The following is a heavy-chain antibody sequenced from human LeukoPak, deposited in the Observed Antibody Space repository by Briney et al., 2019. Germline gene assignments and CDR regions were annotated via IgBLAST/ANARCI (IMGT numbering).Heavy chain of an antibody. V-gene: IGHV4-38-2*02. Sequence: PSETLSLTCTVSGYSISSGYYWGWVRQPPGKGLEWIGSIYHSGSTYYNPSLKCRVTISVDTSKNQFSLKLSSVTAADTAVYYCARDGGLLYYDFWSGYTFDYWGQGTLVTVSS. CDR1: GYSISSGYY. D-gene: IGHD3-3*01. CDR3: ARDGGLLYYDFWSGYTFDY. J-gene: IGHJ4*02. CDR2: IYHSGST.